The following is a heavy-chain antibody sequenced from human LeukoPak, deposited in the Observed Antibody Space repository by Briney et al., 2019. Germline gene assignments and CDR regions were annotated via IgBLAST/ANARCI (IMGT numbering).Heavy chain of an antibody. D-gene: IGHD3-10*01. J-gene: IGHJ4*02. CDR2: SSSSSSSI. CDR3: ARGYGSGRLNVLFDY. CDR1: GFTFSNYA. V-gene: IGHV3-21*01. Sequence: GGSLRLSCAASGFTFSNYAMNWVRQAPGKGLEWVSSSSSSSSSINNADSVNGRFTISRDNTKKSLYLQMNSLRAEDTAVYYCARGYGSGRLNVLFDYWGQGTLVTVSS.